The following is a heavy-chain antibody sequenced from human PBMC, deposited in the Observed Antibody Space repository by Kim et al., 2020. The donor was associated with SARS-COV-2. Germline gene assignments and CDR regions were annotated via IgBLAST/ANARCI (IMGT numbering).Heavy chain of an antibody. CDR1: GGSFSGYY. V-gene: IGHV4-34*01. CDR3: ARGFVEADYYYYYGMDV. J-gene: IGHJ6*02. CDR2: INHSGST. Sequence: SETLSLTCVVYGGSFSGYYWSWIRQPPGKGLEWIGEINHSGSTNCNPSLKSRVTISVDTSKNQFSLKLSSVTAADTAVYYCARGFVEADYYYYYGMDVWGQGTTVTVSS.